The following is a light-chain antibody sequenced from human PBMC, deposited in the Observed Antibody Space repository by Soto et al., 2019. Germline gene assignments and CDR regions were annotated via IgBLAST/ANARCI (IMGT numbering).Light chain of an antibody. V-gene: IGKV3-20*01. CDR1: QSVSSSY. Sequence: EMILCEARGHLSFSPGYRSTLSCMASQSVSSSYLAWYQQKLGQAPRLLIYGTSSRATGIPDRFSGSGSGTDFTLTISRLEPEDFAVFYCQHSGNHLLPFGGGTKVAIK. CDR3: QHSGNHLLP. J-gene: IGKJ4*01. CDR2: GTS.